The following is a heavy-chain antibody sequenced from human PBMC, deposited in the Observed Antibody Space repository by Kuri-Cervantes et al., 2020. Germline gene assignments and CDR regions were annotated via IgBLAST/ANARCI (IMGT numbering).Heavy chain of an antibody. D-gene: IGHD3-3*01. V-gene: IGHV3-20*04. J-gene: IGHJ5*02. CDR1: GFTFSRYS. CDR2: INWNGGST. CDR3: ARDRGKFSFDP. Sequence: ETLSLTCVGSGFTFSRYSVSWVRQAPGKGLEWVSGINWNGGSTGYADSVKGRFTISRDNAKNSLYLQMDSLRAEDTAVYYCARDRGKFSFDPWGQGTLVTVSS.